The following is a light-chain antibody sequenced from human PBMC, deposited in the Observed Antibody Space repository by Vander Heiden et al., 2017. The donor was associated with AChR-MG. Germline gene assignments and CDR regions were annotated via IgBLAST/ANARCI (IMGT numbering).Light chain of an antibody. V-gene: IGKV3-20*01. J-gene: IGKJ1*01. CDR3: QRVDNNSPWT. CDR2: GAS. Sequence: EIVLTQSPGTLSLSPGERATLSCRASQSVSSSYLAWYQQKPGQAPRLLIYGASSRATGIADRFSGSGSGTDFTLTISRLEPEDSAVYFCQRVDNNSPWTFGQGTKVEIK. CDR1: QSVSSSY.